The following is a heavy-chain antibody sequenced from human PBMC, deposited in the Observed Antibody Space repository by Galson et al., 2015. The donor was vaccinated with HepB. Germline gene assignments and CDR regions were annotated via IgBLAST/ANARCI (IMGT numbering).Heavy chain of an antibody. J-gene: IGHJ4*02. Sequence: LSLTCTVSGGSISSSSYYWGWIRQPPGKGLEWIGSIYYSGSTYYNPSLKSRVTISVDTSKHQFSLKLSSVTAADTAVYYCASGSYDFWSQDYWGQGTLVTVSS. CDR3: ASGSYDFWSQDY. CDR1: GGSISSSSYY. CDR2: IYYSGST. D-gene: IGHD3-3*01. V-gene: IGHV4-39*01.